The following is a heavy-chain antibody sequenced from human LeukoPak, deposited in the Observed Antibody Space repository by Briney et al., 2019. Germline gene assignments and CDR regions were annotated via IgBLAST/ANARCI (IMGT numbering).Heavy chain of an antibody. CDR3: ATSVYGDEA. CDR2: IYYSGST. Sequence: SKTLSLTCTVSGGSISSYYWSWIRQPPGKGLEWIGYIYYSGSTNYNPSLKSRVTISVDTSKNQFSLKLSSVTAADTAVYYCATSVYGDEAWGQGTLVTVSS. D-gene: IGHD4-17*01. J-gene: IGHJ4*02. CDR1: GGSISSYY. V-gene: IGHV4-59*01.